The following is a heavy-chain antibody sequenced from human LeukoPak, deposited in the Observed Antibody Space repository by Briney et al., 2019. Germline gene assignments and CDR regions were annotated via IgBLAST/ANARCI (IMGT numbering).Heavy chain of an antibody. J-gene: IGHJ4*02. CDR3: TTEIAAAGTXHFDX. V-gene: IGHV3-15*01. CDR2: IKSKTDGGTT. Sequence: PGGSLRLSCAASGFTFSNAWISWVRQAPGKGLEWVGRIKSKTDGGTTDYAAPVKGRFTISRDDSKNTLYLQMNSLKTEDTAVYYCTTEIAAAGTXHFDXXGQGXLVT. CDR1: GFTFSNAW. D-gene: IGHD6-13*01.